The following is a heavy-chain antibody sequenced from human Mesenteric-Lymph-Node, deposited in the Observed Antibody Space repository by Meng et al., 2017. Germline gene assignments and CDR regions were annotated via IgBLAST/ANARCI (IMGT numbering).Heavy chain of an antibody. CDR1: GGSTSSGDYY. Sequence: HLKDSGPGLVKPSQTLSLTCTVSGGSTSSGDYYWSWIRQPPGKGLEWIGCIYYSGSTYYNPSLKGRVTISVDTSKNQFSLNLSSVTAADTAVYYCARGQRSYSGSYPEWFDPWGQGTLVTVSS. CDR3: ARGQRSYSGSYPEWFDP. CDR2: IYYSGST. D-gene: IGHD1-26*01. J-gene: IGHJ5*02. V-gene: IGHV4-30-4*01.